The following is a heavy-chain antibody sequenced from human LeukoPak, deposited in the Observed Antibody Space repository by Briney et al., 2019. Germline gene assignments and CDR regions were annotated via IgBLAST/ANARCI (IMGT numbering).Heavy chain of an antibody. J-gene: IGHJ4*02. CDR3: ARDNIVVVPAAPDY. CDR2: ISAYNGNT. Sequence: ASVKVSCKASGYTFTSYCISWVRQAPGQGLEWMGWISAYNGNTNYAQKLQGRVTMTTDTPTSPAYMELRSLRSDDTAVYYCARDNIVVVPAAPDYWGQGTLVTVSS. D-gene: IGHD2-2*01. V-gene: IGHV1-18*01. CDR1: GYTFTSYC.